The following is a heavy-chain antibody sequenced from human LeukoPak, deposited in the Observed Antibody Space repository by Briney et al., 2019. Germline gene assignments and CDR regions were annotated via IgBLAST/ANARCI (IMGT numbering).Heavy chain of an antibody. CDR1: GFTFDDYA. Sequence: GRSLRLSCAASGFTFDDYAMHWVRQAPGKGLEWVSGISGGGGSTYYADSVKGRFTISRDNSKDTLYLQVNSLRAEDTAVYYCAKGGKWDVTPFDYWGQGTLVTVSS. V-gene: IGHV3-23*01. D-gene: IGHD1-26*01. CDR2: ISGGGGST. J-gene: IGHJ4*02. CDR3: AKGGKWDVTPFDY.